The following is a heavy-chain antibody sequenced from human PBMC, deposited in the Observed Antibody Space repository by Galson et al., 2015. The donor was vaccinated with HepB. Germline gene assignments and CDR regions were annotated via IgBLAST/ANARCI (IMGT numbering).Heavy chain of an antibody. CDR1: GFTFHISA. V-gene: IGHV3-23*01. D-gene: IGHD3-10*01. J-gene: IGHJ4*02. Sequence: SLGHSCAAPGFTFHISAMHCVRQAPGKGLERVSTSSGPGDNTYYADSVKGRFTISRDNSKSTVYLQMNSLRAGDTAVYYCTREGVSTNGWFGGYWGQGTLVTVSS. CDR2: SSGPGDNT. CDR3: TREGVSTNGWFGGY.